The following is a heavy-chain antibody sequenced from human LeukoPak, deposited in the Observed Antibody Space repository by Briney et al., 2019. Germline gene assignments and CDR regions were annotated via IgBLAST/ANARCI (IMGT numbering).Heavy chain of an antibody. J-gene: IGHJ4*02. V-gene: IGHV1-8*01. CDR1: GYTFTSYD. CDR3: ARAYCGGDCYPFDY. D-gene: IGHD2-21*02. Sequence: ASVKVSCKASGYTFTSYDINWVRQATGQGLEWMGWMNPNSGNTGYAQKFQGRVTMTRNTSISTAYMELSSLRSEDTAVYYCARAYCGGDCYPFDYWGQGTLVTVSS. CDR2: MNPNSGNT.